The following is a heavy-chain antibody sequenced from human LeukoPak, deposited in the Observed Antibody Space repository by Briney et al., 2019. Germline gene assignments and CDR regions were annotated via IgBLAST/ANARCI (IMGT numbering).Heavy chain of an antibody. CDR3: ARDYYDSRFRDY. Sequence: ASVKLSCKASGATSSSYAISWGRQAPGQGLEWMGRIIPIFGTANYAQKFQGRVTITTDESTSTAYMELSSLRSEDTAVYYCARDYYDSRFRDYWGQGTLVTVCS. CDR1: GATSSSYA. V-gene: IGHV1-69*05. J-gene: IGHJ4*02. CDR2: IIPIFGTA. D-gene: IGHD3-22*01.